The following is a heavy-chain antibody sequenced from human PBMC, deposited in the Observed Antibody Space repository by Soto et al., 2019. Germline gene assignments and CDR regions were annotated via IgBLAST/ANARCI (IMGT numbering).Heavy chain of an antibody. J-gene: IGHJ4*02. CDR3: ARKDLDEYNSSWFKPHYFDY. D-gene: IGHD6-13*01. CDR2: INHSGST. V-gene: IGHV4-34*01. Sequence: QVQLQPWGAGLLKPSETLSLTCAVYGGSFSGYYWSWIRQPPGEGLEWIGEINHSGSTNYNPSLKSRVTISVDTSKNQFSLKFSSVTAADTAVYYCARKDLDEYNSSWFKPHYFDYWGQGTLVTVSS. CDR1: GGSFSGYY.